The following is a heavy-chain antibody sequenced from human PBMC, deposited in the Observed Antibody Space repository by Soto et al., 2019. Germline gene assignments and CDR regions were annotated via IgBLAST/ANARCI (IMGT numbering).Heavy chain of an antibody. D-gene: IGHD2-15*01. Sequence: EVQLVESGGGLVKPGGSLRLSCAASGFTFSSYSMNWVRQAPGKGPEWVADITTSSSFRFYADSVKGRFTISRDDAKNSLYPQMNSLRAEDTGVYYCARDLGVALATLTLDYWGQGTLVTVSS. V-gene: IGHV3-21*01. J-gene: IGHJ4*02. CDR3: ARDLGVALATLTLDY. CDR1: GFTFSSYS. CDR2: ITTSSSFR.